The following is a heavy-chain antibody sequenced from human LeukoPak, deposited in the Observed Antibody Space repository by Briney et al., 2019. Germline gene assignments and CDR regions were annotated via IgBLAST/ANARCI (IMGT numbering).Heavy chain of an antibody. CDR3: ARGLVATIRDYYYYTMDV. CDR2: IYNSGST. Sequence: SETLSLTCTVSGGSISSYYWSWIRQPPGKGLEWIGYIYNSGSTNYNPSLKSRVTISLDTSKNQFSLKLNSVTAADTAVYYCARGLVATIRDYYYYTMDVWGQGTTVTVSS. CDR1: GGSISSYY. V-gene: IGHV4-59*01. J-gene: IGHJ6*02. D-gene: IGHD5-12*01.